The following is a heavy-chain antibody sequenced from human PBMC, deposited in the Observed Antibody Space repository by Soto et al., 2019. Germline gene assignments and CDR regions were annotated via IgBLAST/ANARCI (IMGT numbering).Heavy chain of an antibody. D-gene: IGHD1-1*01. CDR1: GGSVSSNSAG. Sequence: SQALSLSCDLSGGSVSSNSAGWNWIRQTPSRGLEWLGRTYYKSKWYYTYAASVKSRITVSPDTSKNQFSLQLTSVTPEDTAVYFCARGSWDDVSGHYYMDVWDKGTTVTVSS. V-gene: IGHV6-1*01. CDR2: TYYKSKWYY. CDR3: ARGSWDDVSGHYYMDV. J-gene: IGHJ6*03.